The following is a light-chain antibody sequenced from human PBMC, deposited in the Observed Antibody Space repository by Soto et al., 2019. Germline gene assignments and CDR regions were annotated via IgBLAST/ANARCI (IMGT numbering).Light chain of an antibody. CDR2: DAS. V-gene: IGKV1-5*01. J-gene: IGKJ1*01. Sequence: DIQMTQSPSTLSASVGDTVTDTCPASQSVSGWLSWYQQKPGEAPKLLIYDASALPRGVPSRFSGRGSGTKFTLTIASLQPDDLATYYCQQYENFSGTFGPGNKVEI. CDR1: QSVSGW. CDR3: QQYENFSGT.